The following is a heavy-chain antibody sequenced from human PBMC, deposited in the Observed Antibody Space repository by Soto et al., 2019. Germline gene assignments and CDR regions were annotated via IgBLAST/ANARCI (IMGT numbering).Heavy chain of an antibody. CDR3: AKALAYYYDRSGYDTGYYYYYGMDV. CDR1: GFTFSSYA. Sequence: EVQLLESGGGLVQPGGSLRLSCAASGFTFSSYAMSWVRQAPGKGLEWVSAISGSGGSTYYADSVKGRLTISRDNSKNTLYLQMNSLIAEDTAGYDCAKALAYYYDRSGYDTGYYYYYGMDVCVQGTTVTVSS. CDR2: ISGSGGST. D-gene: IGHD3-22*01. V-gene: IGHV3-23*01. J-gene: IGHJ6*02.